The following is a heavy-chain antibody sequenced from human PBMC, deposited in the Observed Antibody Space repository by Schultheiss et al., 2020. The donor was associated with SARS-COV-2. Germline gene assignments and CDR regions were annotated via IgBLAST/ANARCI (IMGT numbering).Heavy chain of an antibody. D-gene: IGHD5-18*01. CDR1: GFTFSNAW. V-gene: IGHV3-33*08. Sequence: GGSLRLSCAASGFTFSNAWMSWVRQAPGKGLEWVAVIWYDGSNKYYADSVKGRFTISRDNSKNTLYLQMNSLRAEDTAVYYCARDRRGYSYGTDYWGQGTLVTVSS. CDR2: IWYDGSNK. CDR3: ARDRRGYSYGTDY. J-gene: IGHJ4*02.